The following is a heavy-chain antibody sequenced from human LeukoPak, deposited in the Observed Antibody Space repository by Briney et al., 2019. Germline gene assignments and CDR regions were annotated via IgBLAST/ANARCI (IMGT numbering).Heavy chain of an antibody. J-gene: IGHJ4*02. D-gene: IGHD3-3*01. CDR1: GGSFSGYY. V-gene: IGHV4-34*01. Sequence: PSETLSLTCAVYGGSFSGYYWSWIRQPPGKGPEWIGEINHSGSTNYNPSLKSRVTISVDTSKNQFSLKLSSVTAADTAVYYCARGGEIFGVVVEDYWGQGTLVTVSS. CDR2: INHSGST. CDR3: ARGGEIFGVVVEDY.